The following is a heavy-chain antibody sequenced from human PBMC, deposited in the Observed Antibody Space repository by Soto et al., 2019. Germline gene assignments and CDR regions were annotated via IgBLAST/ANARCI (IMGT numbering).Heavy chain of an antibody. V-gene: IGHV3-30*18. Sequence: QVQLVESGGGVVQPGRSLRLSCAASGFTFSSYGMHWVRQAPGKGLEWVAVISYDGSNKYYADSVKGRFTISRDNSKKXLXLXMNSLRAEDTAVYYCAKEGDYYDIWTGYRSYYGMDVWGQGTTVTVSS. CDR2: ISYDGSNK. J-gene: IGHJ6*02. CDR1: GFTFSSYG. CDR3: AKEGDYYDIWTGYRSYYGMDV. D-gene: IGHD3-9*01.